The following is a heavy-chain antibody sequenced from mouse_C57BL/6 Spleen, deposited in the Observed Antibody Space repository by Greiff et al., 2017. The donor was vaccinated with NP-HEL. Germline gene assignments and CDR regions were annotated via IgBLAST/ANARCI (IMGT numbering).Heavy chain of an antibody. V-gene: IGHV14-2*01. CDR3: ARALITTVDFDY. D-gene: IGHD1-1*01. CDR2: IDPEDGET. Sequence: EVQRVESGAELVKPGASVKLSCTASGFNIKDYYMHWVKQRTEQGLEWIGRIDPEDGETKYAPKFQGKATITADTSSNTAYLQLSSLTSEDTAVYYCARALITTVDFDYWGQGTTLTVSS. CDR1: GFNIKDYY. J-gene: IGHJ2*01.